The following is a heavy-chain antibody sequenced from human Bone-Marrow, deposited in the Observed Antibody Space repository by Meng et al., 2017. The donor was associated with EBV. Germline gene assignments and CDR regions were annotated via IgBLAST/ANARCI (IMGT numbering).Heavy chain of an antibody. V-gene: IGHV1-69*01. CDR2: IIPIFGTA. CDR3: ARSPYDILTGLFDY. CDR1: GFTVSSYA. D-gene: IGHD3-9*01. J-gene: IGHJ4*02. Sequence: SVWPFCAASGFTVSSYAITWVRQAPGQGLEWMGGIIPIFGTANYAQKFQGRVTITADESTSTAYMELSSLRSEDTAVYYCARSPYDILTGLFDYWGQGTLVTVSS.